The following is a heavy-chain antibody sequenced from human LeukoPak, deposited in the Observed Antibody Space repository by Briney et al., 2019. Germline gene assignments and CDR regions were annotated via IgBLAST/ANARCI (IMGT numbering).Heavy chain of an antibody. CDR1: GYTLTELS. Sequence: GASVKVSCKVSGYTLTELSMHWVRQAPGKGLEWMGGFDPEDGETIYAQMFQGRVTMTEDTSTDTAYMELSSLRSEDTAVYYCATDLEWLKTLDYWGQGTLVTVSS. D-gene: IGHD3-3*01. CDR3: ATDLEWLKTLDY. J-gene: IGHJ4*02. V-gene: IGHV1-24*01. CDR2: FDPEDGET.